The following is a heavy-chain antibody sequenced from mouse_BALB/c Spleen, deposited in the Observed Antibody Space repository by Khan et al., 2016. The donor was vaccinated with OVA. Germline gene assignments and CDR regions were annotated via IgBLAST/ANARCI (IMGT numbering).Heavy chain of an antibody. V-gene: IGHV1-4*01. D-gene: IGHD2-10*01. CDR2: INPSNDYT. CDR3: KEGGPCYGNYGAWFAY. CDR1: GYTFTSYT. Sequence: QVQLQQSGAELARPGASVKMSCKASGYTFTSYTMHWVKQRPGQGLEWIGYINPSNDYTNYNQKFKDKATLTADKSSSTAYMQLSSMTSEASAVSNWKEGGPCYGNYGAWFAYWGQGTLVTVTA. J-gene: IGHJ3*01.